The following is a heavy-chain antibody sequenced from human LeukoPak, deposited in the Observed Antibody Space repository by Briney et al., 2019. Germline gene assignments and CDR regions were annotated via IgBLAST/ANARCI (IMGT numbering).Heavy chain of an antibody. CDR3: ARPRLGFLEWFDY. Sequence: SETLSLTCTVSGGSISSSSYYWGWIRQPPGKGLEWIGSIYYSGSTYYNPSLKSRVTISVDTSKNQFSLKLSSVTAADTAVYYCARPRLGFLEWFDYWGQGILVTVSS. CDR2: IYYSGST. J-gene: IGHJ4*02. D-gene: IGHD3-3*01. V-gene: IGHV4-39*07. CDR1: GGSISSSSYY.